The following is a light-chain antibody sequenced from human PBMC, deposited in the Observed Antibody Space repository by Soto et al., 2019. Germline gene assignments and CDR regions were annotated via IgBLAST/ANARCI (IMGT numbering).Light chain of an antibody. CDR3: NSYTTTSNIVA. Sequence: QSVLTQPASVSGSPGQSIAISCTGTGSDVGGYKFVSWYQQHPGKAPKLMIYEVSNRPSGVSSRFSGSKSGNTASLTISGLQAEDEADYHCNSYTTTSNIVAFGGGTQLTVL. J-gene: IGLJ7*01. CDR2: EVS. CDR1: GSDVGGYKF. V-gene: IGLV2-14*01.